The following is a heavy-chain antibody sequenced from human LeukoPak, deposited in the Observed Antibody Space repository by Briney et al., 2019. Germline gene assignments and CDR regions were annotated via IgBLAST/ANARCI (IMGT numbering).Heavy chain of an antibody. V-gene: IGHV4-4*02. CDR1: GGSISSPNW. J-gene: IGHJ3*02. D-gene: IGHD1-26*01. CDR3: ARSASGSYAFDI. CDR2: IYHSGST. Sequence: PSGTLSLTCAVSGGSISSPNWWGWVRQPPGKGLEWIGEIYHSGSTNYNLSLKSRVTISVDKAKNQFSLKLNSVTAADTAVYYCARSASGSYAFDIWGQGTMVTVSS.